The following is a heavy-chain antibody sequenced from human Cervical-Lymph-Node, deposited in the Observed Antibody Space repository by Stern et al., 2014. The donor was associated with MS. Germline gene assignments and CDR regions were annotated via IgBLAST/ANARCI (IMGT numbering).Heavy chain of an antibody. CDR3: ARSGTRVPRGY. CDR1: GYTFTSYG. Sequence: QLVESGPEVKKPGASVKVSCKASGYTFTSYGIAWAPQAPGQGLEGMEWISGYNGNTNYERKLQGRVTLTTNTTTSTAYMELRSLSSDDPAIYFCARSGTRVPRGYWGQGTLITVSS. V-gene: IGHV1-18*04. CDR2: ISGYNGNT. J-gene: IGHJ4*02. D-gene: IGHD3-10*01.